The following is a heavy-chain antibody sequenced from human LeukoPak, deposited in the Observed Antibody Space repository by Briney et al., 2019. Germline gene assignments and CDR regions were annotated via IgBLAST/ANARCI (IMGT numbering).Heavy chain of an antibody. Sequence: GGSLRLSCAASGFTVSSNYMSGVRQAPGKGLEWVSVIYSGGSTYYADSVKGRFTISRDNSKNTLYLQMNSLRAEDTAVYYCARGDDSSGYDAFDIWGQGTMVTVSS. D-gene: IGHD3-22*01. CDR3: ARGDDSSGYDAFDI. J-gene: IGHJ3*02. CDR2: IYSGGST. CDR1: GFTVSSNY. V-gene: IGHV3-53*01.